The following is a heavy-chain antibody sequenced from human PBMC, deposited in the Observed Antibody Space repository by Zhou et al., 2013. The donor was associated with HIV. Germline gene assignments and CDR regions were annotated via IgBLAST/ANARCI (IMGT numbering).Heavy chain of an antibody. Sequence: QVHLVQSGAEVKKPGSSVKVSCKASGGTFSSYAISWVRQAPGQGLEWMGGIIPIFGTANYAQKFQGRVTITTDESTSTAYMELSSLRSEDTAVYYCARESPDGPGVIGYWGQGTLVTVSS. J-gene: IGHJ4*02. D-gene: IGHD3-10*01. V-gene: IGHV1-69*05. CDR3: ARESPDGPGVIGY. CDR1: GGTFSSYA. CDR2: IIPIFGTA.